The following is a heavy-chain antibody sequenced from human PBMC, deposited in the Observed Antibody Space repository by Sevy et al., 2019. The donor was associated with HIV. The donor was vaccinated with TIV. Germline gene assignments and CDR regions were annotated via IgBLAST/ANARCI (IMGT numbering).Heavy chain of an antibody. V-gene: IGHV3-9*01. CDR2: ISWNSGNI. D-gene: IGHD4-17*01. CDR1: GFKFNDFA. CDR3: ARDLEFYDSGDYGPAFMPDF. J-gene: IGHJ4*01. Sequence: GGSLRLSCAASGFKFNDFAMHWVRQAPGKGLEWVSGISWNSGNIDYEDSVKGRFTISRDIAKNTLHLQMNSLRAEDTAVYYCARDLEFYDSGDYGPAFMPDFWGHGTLVTVSS.